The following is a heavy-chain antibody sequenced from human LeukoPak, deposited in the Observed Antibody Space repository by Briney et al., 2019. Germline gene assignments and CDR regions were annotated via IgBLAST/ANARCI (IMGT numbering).Heavy chain of an antibody. Sequence: SETLSLTCTVSGGSISGYYWSWMRQPPGKGLEWIGYIFYSGSTNYNPSLKSRVTISVDTSKTQFSLKLSSVTAADTAVYYCARGEWDLLFDYWGQGTLVTVSS. V-gene: IGHV4-59*01. CDR3: ARGEWDLLFDY. CDR2: IFYSGST. CDR1: GGSISGYY. J-gene: IGHJ4*02. D-gene: IGHD1-26*01.